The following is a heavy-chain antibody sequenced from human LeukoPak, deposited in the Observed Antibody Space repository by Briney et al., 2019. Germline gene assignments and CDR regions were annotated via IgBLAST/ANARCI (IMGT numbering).Heavy chain of an antibody. CDR3: ARHLDYGDHQGAFDI. D-gene: IGHD4-17*01. J-gene: IGHJ3*02. V-gene: IGHV4-59*08. CDR1: GGSISSYS. CDR2: IYSSGRT. Sequence: KPSETLSLTCTVSGGSISSYSWSWIRQPPGKGLEWIGYIYSSGRTNHNPSLKSRVTISVSTSGNQFSLKLSSVTAADTAVYYCARHLDYGDHQGAFDIWGQGTMVTVSS.